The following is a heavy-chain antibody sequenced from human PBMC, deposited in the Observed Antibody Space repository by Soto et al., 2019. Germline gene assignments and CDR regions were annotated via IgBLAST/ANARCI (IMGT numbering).Heavy chain of an antibody. CDR2: INHTGDT. D-gene: IGHD2-21*02. CDR1: GGSVNGYY. V-gene: IGHV4-34*01. CDR3: AREIIGSTAIYYYYYYGMDV. Sequence: SETLSLTCAVYGGSVNGYYWNWIRQHPGKGLEWIGEINHTGDTYYNPSLRSRVTISVDRSKNQFSLKLNSVTAEDTAVYYCAREIIGSTAIYYYYYYGMDVWGQGTTVTVSS. J-gene: IGHJ6*02.